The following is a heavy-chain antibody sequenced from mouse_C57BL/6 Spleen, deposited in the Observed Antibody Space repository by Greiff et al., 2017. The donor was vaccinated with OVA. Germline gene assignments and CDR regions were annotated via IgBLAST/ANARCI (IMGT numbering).Heavy chain of an antibody. J-gene: IGHJ2*01. CDR1: GYTFTSYG. V-gene: IGHV1-81*01. Sequence: QVQLQQSGAELARPGASVKLSCKASGYTFTSYGISWVKQRPGQGLEWIGEIYPRSGNTYYNEKFKGKATLTADKSSSTAYMELRSLTSEDSAVYFCARGGSWFDYWGQGTTLTVSS. CDR2: IYPRSGNT. CDR3: ARGGSWFDY.